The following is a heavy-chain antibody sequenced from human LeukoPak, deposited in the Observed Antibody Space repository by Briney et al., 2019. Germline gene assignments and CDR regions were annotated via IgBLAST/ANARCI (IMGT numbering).Heavy chain of an antibody. D-gene: IGHD5-18*01. CDR1: GFTFSTYG. Sequence: GGSLRLSCAASGFTFSTYGMHWVRQAPGKGLEWVAFVRYDGSKKYCTNSVKGRFTISRDNSKNTLYLQMNSLRAEDTAVYYCAKDQKRGYSYGYLFYYYYMDVWGKGTTVTISS. J-gene: IGHJ6*03. CDR3: AKDQKRGYSYGYLFYYYYMDV. V-gene: IGHV3-30*02. CDR2: VRYDGSKK.